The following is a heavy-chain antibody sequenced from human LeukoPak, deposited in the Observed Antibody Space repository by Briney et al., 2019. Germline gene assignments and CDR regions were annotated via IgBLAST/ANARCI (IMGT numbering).Heavy chain of an antibody. Sequence: GASVKVSCKASGYTFTSYGISWVRQAPGQGLEWMGWISAYNGNTNYAQKLQGRVTMTTDTSTSTAYMELRSLRSDDTAVYYCARPHYGGNSRDYYFDYWGQGTLVTVSS. CDR2: ISAYNGNT. J-gene: IGHJ4*02. CDR3: ARPHYGGNSRDYYFDY. CDR1: GYTFTSYG. D-gene: IGHD4-23*01. V-gene: IGHV1-18*01.